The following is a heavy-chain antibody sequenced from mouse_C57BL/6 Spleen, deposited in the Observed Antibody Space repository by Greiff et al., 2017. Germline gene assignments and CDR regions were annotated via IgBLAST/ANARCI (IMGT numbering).Heavy chain of an antibody. D-gene: IGHD2-12*01. CDR2: ISSGSSTI. CDR3: ARGYYSSIAY. Sequence: EVQGVESGGGLVKPGGSLKLSCAASGFTFSDYGMPWVRQAPEKGLEWVAYISSGSSTIYYADTVKGRFTISRDNAKNTLFLQMTSLRSEDTAMXYCARGYYSSIAYWGQGTLVTVSA. CDR1: GFTFSDYG. V-gene: IGHV5-17*01. J-gene: IGHJ3*01.